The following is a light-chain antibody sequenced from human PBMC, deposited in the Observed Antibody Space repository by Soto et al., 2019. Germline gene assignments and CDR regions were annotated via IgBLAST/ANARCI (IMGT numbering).Light chain of an antibody. J-gene: IGKJ3*01. CDR2: GVS. Sequence: EIVMTQSPGALSVSLGERATLSCRASQSVGSKLAWYQHKPGQPPRLLIHGVSTRATGVPARFSGSGSATEFTLAISSLQSEDFATYYCLQYDRFPRVFGPGTTLDL. V-gene: IGKV3-15*01. CDR1: QSVGSK. CDR3: LQYDRFPRV.